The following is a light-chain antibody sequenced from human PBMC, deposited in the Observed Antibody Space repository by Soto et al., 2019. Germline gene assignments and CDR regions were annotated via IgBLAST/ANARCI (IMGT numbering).Light chain of an antibody. Sequence: EIVMTQSPATLSVSPGERATLSCRASQSVSSNLAWYQQKPGQAPRLLIYGASTRATGIPARFSGSGSGTEFTFTISSLQSEDFAVSYCQQYNNWHRTFGQGTKLEIK. CDR3: QQYNNWHRT. J-gene: IGKJ2*01. CDR1: QSVSSN. CDR2: GAS. V-gene: IGKV3-15*01.